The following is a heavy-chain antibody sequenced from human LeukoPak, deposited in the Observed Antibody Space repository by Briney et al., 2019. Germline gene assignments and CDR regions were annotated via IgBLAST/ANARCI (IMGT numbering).Heavy chain of an antibody. V-gene: IGHV1-18*01. Sequence: ASVKVSCKASGGTFSSYAISWVRQAPRQGLEWMGWISAYNGNTNYAQKLQGRVTMTTDTSTSTAYMELRSLRSDDTAVYYCAKWGPHHIAAAGYYFDYWGQGTLVTVSS. CDR3: AKWGPHHIAAAGYYFDY. CDR1: GGTFSSYA. D-gene: IGHD6-13*01. CDR2: ISAYNGNT. J-gene: IGHJ4*02.